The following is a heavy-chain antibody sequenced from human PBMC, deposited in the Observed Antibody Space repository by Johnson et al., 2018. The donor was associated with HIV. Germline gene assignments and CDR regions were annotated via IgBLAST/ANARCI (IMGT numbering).Heavy chain of an antibody. J-gene: IGHJ3*02. CDR3: ARGGHSGYEYFEAFEM. CDR2: ISYDGSNK. V-gene: IGHV3-30-3*01. CDR1: GFTFSSYA. Sequence: VQLVESGGGVVQPGRSLRLSCAASGFTFSSYAMHWVRQAPGKGLEWVAVISYDGSNKYYADSVKGRLTISRDNSNNTLYLQLNSLRGEDTATYYWARGGHSGYEYFEAFEMWGQGTKVTVSS. D-gene: IGHD5-12*01.